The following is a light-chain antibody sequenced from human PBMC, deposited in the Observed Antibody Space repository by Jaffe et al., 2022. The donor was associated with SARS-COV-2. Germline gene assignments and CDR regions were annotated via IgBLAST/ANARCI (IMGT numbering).Light chain of an antibody. CDR2: NNN. CDR3: AAWDDSLDGWV. CDR1: SSNIGKNA. V-gene: IGLV1-44*01. Sequence: QSVLTQPPSASGTPGQRVTISCSGSSSNIGKNAVNWYRQLPGTAPHLLIYNNNQRPSGVPDRFSGSKSGTSVSLAISGLQSEDEADYYCAAWDDSLDGWVFGGGTKLTVL. J-gene: IGLJ3*02.